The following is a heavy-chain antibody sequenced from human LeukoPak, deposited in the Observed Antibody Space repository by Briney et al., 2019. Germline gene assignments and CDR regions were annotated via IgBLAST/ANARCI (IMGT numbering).Heavy chain of an antibody. Sequence: SETLSLTCTVSGDSISGYYWTWMRQPPGRGLEWIGYIYSSGSTKYNPSLESRLSISIDTSKNQFSLKLSSVTAADTAVYYCASSYYYVFAYWGQGTLVTVSS. CDR2: IYSSGST. D-gene: IGHD3-10*02. CDR1: GDSISGYY. CDR3: ASSYYYVFAY. V-gene: IGHV4-59*12. J-gene: IGHJ4*02.